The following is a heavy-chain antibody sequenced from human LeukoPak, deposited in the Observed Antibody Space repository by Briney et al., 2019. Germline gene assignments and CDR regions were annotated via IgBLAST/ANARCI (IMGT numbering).Heavy chain of an antibody. CDR2: ISVSGDSS. Sequence: GGSLRLSCAASGFTFSNYAMNWVRQAPGKGLEWVSSISVSGDSSFSADSVKGRFTISRDNSKNTLYLQMNSLRAEDTAVYFCAKIRHYWYFDLWGRGTLVTVSS. CDR1: GFTFSNYA. V-gene: IGHV3-23*01. J-gene: IGHJ2*01. CDR3: AKIRHYWYFDL.